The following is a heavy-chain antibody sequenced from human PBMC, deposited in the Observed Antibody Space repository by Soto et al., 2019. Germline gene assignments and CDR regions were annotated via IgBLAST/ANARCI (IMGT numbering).Heavy chain of an antibody. Sequence: GASVKVSCKASGYSFIGYYMHWVRQAPGQGLEWMGWINPKSGVTNYAQKFQGRVTMTRDTSITTAYMELSSLRSDDTAVYYCARGDVNWFDPWRQGTLVTV. CDR3: ARGDVNWFDP. D-gene: IGHD2-21*02. CDR2: INPKSGVT. J-gene: IGHJ5*02. V-gene: IGHV1-2*02. CDR1: GYSFIGYY.